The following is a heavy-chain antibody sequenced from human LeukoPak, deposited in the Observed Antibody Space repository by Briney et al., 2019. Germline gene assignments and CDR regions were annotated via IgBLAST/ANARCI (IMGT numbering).Heavy chain of an antibody. CDR3: ARDLSGIAGYTYGRGIDY. V-gene: IGHV3-7*01. CDR2: IKQDGSEK. CDR1: GFTFSSYW. J-gene: IGHJ4*02. Sequence: GGSLRLSCAASGFTFSSYWMSWVRQAPGKGLEWVANIKQDGSEKYYVDSVKGRFTISRDNAKNSLYLQMNSLRAEDTAVYYFARDLSGIAGYTYGRGIDYWGQGTLVTVSS. D-gene: IGHD5-18*01.